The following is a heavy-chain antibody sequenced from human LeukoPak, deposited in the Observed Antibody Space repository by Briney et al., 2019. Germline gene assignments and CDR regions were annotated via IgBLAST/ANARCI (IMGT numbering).Heavy chain of an antibody. CDR3: AGFPKQSDAFDI. Sequence: VASVKVSCKASGGTFSSYAISWVRQAPGQGLEWMGGIIPIFGTANYAQKFQGRVTITADESTSTAYMELSSLRSEDTAVYYCAGFPKQSDAFDIWGQGTMVTVSS. V-gene: IGHV1-69*13. CDR1: GGTFSSYA. D-gene: IGHD3-3*01. J-gene: IGHJ3*02. CDR2: IIPIFGTA.